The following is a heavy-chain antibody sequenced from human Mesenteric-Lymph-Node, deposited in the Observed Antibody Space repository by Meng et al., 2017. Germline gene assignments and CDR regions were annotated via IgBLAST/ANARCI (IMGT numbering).Heavy chain of an antibody. J-gene: IGHJ3*02. CDR1: GFTFTTYW. Sequence: GESLKISCATSGFTFTTYWMSWVRQAPGKGLEWVANINQDGSEKYYVDSVKGRFTISRDNAKKSVNLQMNSLRSEDTAVYYCARVRRGYSPNAFDIWGQGTMVTVSS. CDR3: ARVRRGYSPNAFDI. CDR2: INQDGSEK. V-gene: IGHV3-7*01. D-gene: IGHD5-18*01.